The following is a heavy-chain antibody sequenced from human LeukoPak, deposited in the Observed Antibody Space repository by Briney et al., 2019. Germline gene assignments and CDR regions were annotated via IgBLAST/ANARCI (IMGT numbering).Heavy chain of an antibody. CDR2: IYYSGST. Sequence: KTSETLSLTCTVSGGSISSYYWSWIRQPPRKGLEWIGYIYYSGSTNYNPSLKSRVTISVDTSKNQFSLKLSSVTAADTAVYYCAREVLNSYYYGSGSYYKMVNAFDIWGQGTMVTVSS. V-gene: IGHV4-59*01. D-gene: IGHD3-10*01. J-gene: IGHJ3*02. CDR3: AREVLNSYYYGSGSYYKMVNAFDI. CDR1: GGSISSYY.